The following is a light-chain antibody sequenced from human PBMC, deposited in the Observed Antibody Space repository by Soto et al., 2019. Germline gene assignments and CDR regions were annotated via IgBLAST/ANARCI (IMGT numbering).Light chain of an antibody. CDR3: QESYSTS. CDR1: QDIGTW. CDR2: AAS. Sequence: DIQMTQSPSSESASVGDSVTITCRASQDIGTWLAWYQQKPGKAPSLLIYAASTSQSGVPSRFSGSGSGTDFTLTISSLQPEDIATYYCQESYSTSFGQGTKVDIK. J-gene: IGKJ1*01. V-gene: IGKV1-12*01.